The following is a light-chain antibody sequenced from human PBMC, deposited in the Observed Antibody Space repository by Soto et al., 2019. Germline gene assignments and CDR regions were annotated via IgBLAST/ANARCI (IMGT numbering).Light chain of an antibody. CDR3: QQRSFWLT. Sequence: EIVLTQSPATLSLSPGERATLSCRASQSVSSYLGWYQQKPGQAPRLLIYGASNRATGVPARFSGSGSGTDFTLTISSLEPEDFAVYYCQQRSFWLTFGGGTKVEIK. CDR2: GAS. J-gene: IGKJ4*01. V-gene: IGKV3-11*01. CDR1: QSVSSY.